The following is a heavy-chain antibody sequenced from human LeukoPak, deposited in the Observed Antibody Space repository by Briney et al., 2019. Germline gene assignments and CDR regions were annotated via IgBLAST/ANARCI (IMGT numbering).Heavy chain of an antibody. J-gene: IGHJ4*02. D-gene: IGHD2/OR15-2a*01. CDR2: ISSSSGTI. V-gene: IGHV3-48*01. Sequence: PGGSLRLSCAASGFTFSSYSMNWVRQAPGKGREWVSDISSSSGTILYADSVNGRFTISRDNAKNSLYLQMNSLRAEDTAVYYCARGDYFDDSASPVDYWGQGTLVTVSS. CDR1: GFTFSSYS. CDR3: ARGDYFDDSASPVDY.